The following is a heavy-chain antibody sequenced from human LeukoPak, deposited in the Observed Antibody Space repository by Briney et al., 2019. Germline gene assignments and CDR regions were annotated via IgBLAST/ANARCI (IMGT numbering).Heavy chain of an antibody. D-gene: IGHD3-9*01. CDR2: IYTSGST. CDR1: GDSISSYY. Sequence: SETLSLTCTVSGDSISSYYWTWIRLPPGKGLEWIGYIYTSGSTNSNPSLKSRVTISVDTSKNQISLRLSSVTAADTAIYYRARRGRHYDILSGYYYGHYFDSWGQGTLVTVSS. V-gene: IGHV4-4*09. J-gene: IGHJ4*02. CDR3: ARRGRHYDILSGYYYGHYFDS.